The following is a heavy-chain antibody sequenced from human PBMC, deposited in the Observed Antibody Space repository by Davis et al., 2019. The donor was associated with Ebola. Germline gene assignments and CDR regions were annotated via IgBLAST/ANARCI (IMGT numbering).Heavy chain of an antibody. CDR3: ARLPWGTVAGLDS. D-gene: IGHD3-16*01. J-gene: IGHJ4*02. Sequence: PVKVSCKASGGTFSTYTISWVRQAPGQGLEWMGRIITILGLSNYAQKFQGRVTITADKSTSTVYMDLSSLRSEDTALYYCARLPWGTVAGLDSWGQGTLVTVSS. CDR1: GGTFSTYT. CDR2: IITILGLS. V-gene: IGHV1-69*02.